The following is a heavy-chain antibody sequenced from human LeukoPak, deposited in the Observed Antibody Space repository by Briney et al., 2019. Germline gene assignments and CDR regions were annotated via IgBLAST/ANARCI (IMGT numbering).Heavy chain of an antibody. CDR1: GFTFSSYS. D-gene: IGHD6-13*01. CDR2: ISSSSSTI. CDR3: AREGAAAIDCLDY. V-gene: IGHV3-48*01. Sequence: TGGSLRLSCAVSGFTFSSYSMNWVRQAPGKGLEWVSYISSSSSTIYYADSVKGRFTISRDNAKNSLYLQMNSLRAEDTAVYYCAREGAAAIDCLDYWGQGTLVTVSS. J-gene: IGHJ4*02.